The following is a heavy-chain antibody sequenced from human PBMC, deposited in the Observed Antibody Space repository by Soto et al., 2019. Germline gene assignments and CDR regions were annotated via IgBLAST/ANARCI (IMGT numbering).Heavy chain of an antibody. D-gene: IGHD3-22*01. CDR2: ISGSGGST. J-gene: IGHJ4*02. CDR3: ANRGSAFYDSSGPDY. CDR1: GYTFCSYA. Sequence: PGGSPRISCAASGYTFCSYAMSWVRQEPGKGLEWVSGISGSGGSTYYADSVKGRFTISRDNSKNTLYLQMNSLRAEDTAIYYCANRGSAFYDSSGPDYWGQGTLVTVSS. V-gene: IGHV3-23*01.